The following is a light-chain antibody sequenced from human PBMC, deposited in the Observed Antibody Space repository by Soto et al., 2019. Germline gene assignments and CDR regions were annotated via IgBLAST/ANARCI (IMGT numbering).Light chain of an antibody. V-gene: IGLV2-14*01. Sequence: QSALTQPASVSGSPGQSITISCTGTSSDVGGYNYVSWYQQHPGKAPKFMIYDVSNRPSGVSNRFSGSKSGNTASLTISGLQAEDEADYYCSSYTTSNTRQIVLGTGTNVTVL. CDR1: SSDVGGYNY. CDR2: DVS. CDR3: SSYTTSNTRQIV. J-gene: IGLJ1*01.